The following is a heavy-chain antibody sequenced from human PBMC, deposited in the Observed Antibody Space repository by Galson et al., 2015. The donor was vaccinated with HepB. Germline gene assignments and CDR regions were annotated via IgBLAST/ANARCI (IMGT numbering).Heavy chain of an antibody. CDR3: ARGQYSSSRMHAFDI. CDR2: IDPSDSYI. CDR1: GYSFTSYW. D-gene: IGHD6-13*01. J-gene: IGHJ3*02. Sequence: QSGAEVKKPGESLKISCKGSGYSFTSYWINWVRQMPGKGLEWMGKIDPSDSYINYSPSFQGHVTISADKSISTAYLQWSSLKASDTAMYYCARGQYSSSRMHAFDIWGQGTMVTVSS. V-gene: IGHV5-10-1*01.